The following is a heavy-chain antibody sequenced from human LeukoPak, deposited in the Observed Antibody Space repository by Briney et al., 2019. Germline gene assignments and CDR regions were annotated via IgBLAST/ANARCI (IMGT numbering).Heavy chain of an antibody. CDR2: IYYSGST. Sequence: SETLSLTCIVSGGSISSYYWSWIRQPPGKGLEWIGHIYYSGSTNYNPSLKSRVTISVDTSKNQFSLKLSSVTAADTAVYYCARHKYSSSWYRFDPWGQGTLVTVSS. CDR1: GGSISSYY. D-gene: IGHD6-13*01. J-gene: IGHJ5*02. V-gene: IGHV4-59*08. CDR3: ARHKYSSSWYRFDP.